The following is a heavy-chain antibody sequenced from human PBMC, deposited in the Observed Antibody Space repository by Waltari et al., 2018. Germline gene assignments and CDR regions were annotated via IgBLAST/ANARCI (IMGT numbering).Heavy chain of an antibody. J-gene: IGHJ6*02. D-gene: IGHD6-19*01. CDR1: GGTFSSYA. CDR2: IIPIFGTA. Sequence: QVQLVQSGAEVKKPGSSVKVSCKASGGTFSSYAISWVRQAPRQGLEWMGGIIPIFGTANYAQKFQGRVTITADESTSTAYMELSSLRSEDTAVYYCARRNSSSGWYGYYYGMDVWGQGTTVTVSS. V-gene: IGHV1-69*12. CDR3: ARRNSSSGWYGYYYGMDV.